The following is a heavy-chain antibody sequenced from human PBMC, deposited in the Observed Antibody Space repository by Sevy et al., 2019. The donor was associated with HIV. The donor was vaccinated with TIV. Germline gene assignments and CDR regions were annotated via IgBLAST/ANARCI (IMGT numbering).Heavy chain of an antibody. J-gene: IGHJ4*02. Sequence: GESLKISCKGSGYNFISYWIGWVRQMPGKGLEWMGIIYPGDSDTRYSPSFQGQVTISADKSISTAYLQWSSLKASDTAMYYCATYFGSGSYYNVFDYWGQGTLVTVSS. D-gene: IGHD3-10*01. CDR3: ATYFGSGSYYNVFDY. V-gene: IGHV5-51*01. CDR2: IYPGDSDT. CDR1: GYNFISYW.